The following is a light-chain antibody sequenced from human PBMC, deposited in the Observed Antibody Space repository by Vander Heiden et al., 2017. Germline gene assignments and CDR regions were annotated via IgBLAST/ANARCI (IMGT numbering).Light chain of an antibody. J-gene: IGKJ2*01. CDR3: QQSDSTPYT. V-gene: IGKV1-39*01. CDR2: AAS. Sequence: DIQMTQSPSSLSASVGDRVTITCRASQSISSYLNWYQQKPGKAPKLLIYAASSLQSGVPSRFSGSGSGTDFTLTIISLQPEDFATYYCQQSDSTPYTFGQWTKLEIK. CDR1: QSISSY.